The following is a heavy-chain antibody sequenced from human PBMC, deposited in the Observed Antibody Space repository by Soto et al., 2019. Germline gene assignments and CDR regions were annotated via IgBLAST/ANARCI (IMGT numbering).Heavy chain of an antibody. J-gene: IGHJ4*01. CDR2: INSDGSST. CDR3: AILYKGGRNSGYDYFDY. V-gene: IGHV3-74*01. D-gene: IGHD5-12*01. Sequence: HPGGSLRLSCAASGFTFSTSWMHWVRQAPGKGLMWVSRINSDGSSTSYADSVKGRFTISRDNAKNTLYLQMNSLRAEDTAFYYCAILYKGGRNSGYDYFDYWGQGTLVTVSS. CDR1: GFTFSTSW.